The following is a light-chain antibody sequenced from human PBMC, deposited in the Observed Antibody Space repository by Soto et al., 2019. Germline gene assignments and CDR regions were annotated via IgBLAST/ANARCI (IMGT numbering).Light chain of an antibody. CDR1: SRDVGGYNY. CDR2: DVS. J-gene: IGLJ1*01. V-gene: IGLV2-14*01. CDR3: SSYTINSTPLYV. Sequence: QPALTQPASVSGSPGQAITIPCTGTSRDVGGYNYVSWYQQHPGKAPKLMIYDVSNRPSGVSNRFSGSKSGNTASLTISGLQAEDESVNDCSSYTINSTPLYVFVTGTNVTVL.